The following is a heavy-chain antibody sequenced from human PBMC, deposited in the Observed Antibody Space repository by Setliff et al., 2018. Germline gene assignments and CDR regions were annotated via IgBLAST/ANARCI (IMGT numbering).Heavy chain of an antibody. D-gene: IGHD7-27*01. CDR1: GYSISSGYN. CDR2: IYYRGST. J-gene: IGHJ4*02. Sequence: SETLSLTCAVSGYSISSGYNWGRIRQPPGKGLEWIGSIYYRGSTSYNSSLKSRVSISVDTSKNQFSLNLNAVTAADTAVYYCATLTGDRGVDYWGQGRLVTVSS. CDR3: ATLTGDRGVDY. V-gene: IGHV4-38-2*01.